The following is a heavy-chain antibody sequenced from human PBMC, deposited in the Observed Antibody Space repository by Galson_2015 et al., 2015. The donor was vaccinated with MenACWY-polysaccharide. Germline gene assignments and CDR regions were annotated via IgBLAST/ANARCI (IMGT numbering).Heavy chain of an antibody. CDR1: GYTFTSYG. D-gene: IGHD2-2*02. V-gene: IGHV1-18*01. CDR3: AKGGTDCSSTSCYRAPYYGMDV. Sequence: SVKVSCKASGYTFTSYGISWVRQAPGQGLEWTGWISAYNGNTNYAQKLQGRVTMTRNTSISTAYMELNSLRSEDTAVYYCAKGGTDCSSTSCYRAPYYGMDVWGQGTTVTVSS. J-gene: IGHJ6*02. CDR2: ISAYNGNT.